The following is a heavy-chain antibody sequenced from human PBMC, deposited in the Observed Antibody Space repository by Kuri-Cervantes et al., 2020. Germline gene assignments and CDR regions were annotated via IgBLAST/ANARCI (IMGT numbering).Heavy chain of an antibody. CDR1: GFTFSDYY. Sequence: GESLKISCAASGFTFSDYYMSWIRQAPGKGLEWVSYISSSGSTIYYADSVKGRFTISRDNSKNTLYLQMNSPRAEDTAVYYCAKDSSSSPDLAYYFDYWGQGTLVTVSS. CDR2: ISSSGSTI. CDR3: AKDSSSSPDLAYYFDY. V-gene: IGHV3-11*04. J-gene: IGHJ4*02. D-gene: IGHD6-13*01.